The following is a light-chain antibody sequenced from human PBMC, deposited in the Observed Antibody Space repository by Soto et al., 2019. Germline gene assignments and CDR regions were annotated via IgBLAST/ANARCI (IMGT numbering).Light chain of an antibody. CDR3: QQRYRSPHT. V-gene: IGKV1-39*01. J-gene: IGKJ2*01. CDR1: QAISIY. Sequence: IQMTQSPSSLSASVGDSVTVTCRASQAISIYLNWYQQKPGKAPTLLIYGASSLQSGVPSRFTGGGSGTDFTLTISSLQPEDFATYYCQQRYRSPHTFGTGTKLEI. CDR2: GAS.